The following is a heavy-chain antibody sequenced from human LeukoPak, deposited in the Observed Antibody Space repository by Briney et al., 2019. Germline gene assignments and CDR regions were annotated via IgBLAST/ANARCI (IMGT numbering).Heavy chain of an antibody. CDR2: IIPMMGIA. CDR3: ASRSHKTIVGADTREVGDY. Sequence: ASVKVSCKASGGTLRRHTITWVRQAPGQGLEWMGRIIPMMGIANYAQKFQGRVTITADTSTDTAYMDLISLRSEDTAAYYCASRSHKTIVGADTREVGDYWGQGTLVTVSS. J-gene: IGHJ4*02. CDR1: GGTLRRHT. V-gene: IGHV1-69*02. D-gene: IGHD6-19*01.